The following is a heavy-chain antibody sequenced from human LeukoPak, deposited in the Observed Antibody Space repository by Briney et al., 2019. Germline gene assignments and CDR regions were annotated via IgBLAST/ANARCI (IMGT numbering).Heavy chain of an antibody. CDR2: ISGSGGST. Sequence: PGGSLRLSCAASGFTFSSYAMSWVRQAPGKGLEWVSAISGSGGSTYYADSVKGRFTISRDNSKNTLYLQMNSLRAEDTAVYFCAIDGSWDYSNSWSYYYMDVWGKGTTVTVSS. CDR1: GFTFSSYA. J-gene: IGHJ6*03. D-gene: IGHD4-11*01. V-gene: IGHV3-23*01. CDR3: AIDGSWDYSNSWSYYYMDV.